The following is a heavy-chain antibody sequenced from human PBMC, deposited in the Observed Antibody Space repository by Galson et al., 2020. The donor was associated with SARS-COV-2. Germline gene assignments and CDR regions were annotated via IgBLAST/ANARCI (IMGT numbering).Heavy chain of an antibody. V-gene: IGHV4-61*01. Sequence: ASETLSLTCTVSGGSIRGSSDYWSWIRQPPGRGLEWIGYIFHSGSTNYNPSLKNRVTMSVDRSKNQFSLRLTSVTAADTAVYFCARAGGSGPDWFDPWGQGTPVTVSS. CDR1: GGSIRGSSDY. CDR3: ARAGGSGPDWFDP. J-gene: IGHJ5*02. D-gene: IGHD3-10*01. CDR2: IFHSGST.